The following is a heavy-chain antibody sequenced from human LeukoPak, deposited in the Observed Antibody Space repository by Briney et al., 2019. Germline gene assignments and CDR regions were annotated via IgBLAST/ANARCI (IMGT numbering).Heavy chain of an antibody. CDR3: ARRGDTALAGGYFDY. D-gene: IGHD5-18*01. V-gene: IGHV4-39*01. CDR1: GGSISSSSYY. J-gene: IGHJ4*02. CDR2: IYYSGSS. Sequence: SETLSLTCTVSGGSISSSSYYWGWIRQPPGKGLEWIGNIYYSGSSYYGPSLRSRVTISVDTSKNQFSLKLSSVTAADTAVYYCARRGDTALAGGYFDYWGQGTLVTVSS.